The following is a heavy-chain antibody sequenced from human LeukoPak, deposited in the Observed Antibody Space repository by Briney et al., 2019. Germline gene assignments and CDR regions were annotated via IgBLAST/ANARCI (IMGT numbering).Heavy chain of an antibody. CDR3: ARDRGGYAFDI. Sequence: GRSMRNSCATPGFSFRTYRMNRVPRAPRKGRKRVAVISSDGSNKYYAGSVKCRFTISRDNSKNTLYLQMNSLRAEDTAVYYCARDRGGYAFDIWGQGTMVTVSS. CDR1: GFSFRTYR. D-gene: IGHD1-1*01. J-gene: IGHJ3*02. V-gene: IGHV3-30*04. CDR2: ISSDGSNK.